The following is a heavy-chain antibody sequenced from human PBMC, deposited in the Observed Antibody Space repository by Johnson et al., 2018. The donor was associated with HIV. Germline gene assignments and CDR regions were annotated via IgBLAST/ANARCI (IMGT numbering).Heavy chain of an antibody. D-gene: IGHD4-17*01. CDR1: GFTFTNAW. V-gene: IGHV3-48*01. CDR2: ISSSGDII. Sequence: VQLVESGGGLVKPGGSLRLSCAASGFTFTNAWMTWVRQAPGKGLEWLSFISSSGDIIRYADSVKGRFTISRDNSKNTLYLQVNSLRPEDTAVYFCANLNDYGDYWGPDAFDIWGQGTMVTVSS. J-gene: IGHJ3*02. CDR3: ANLNDYGDYWGPDAFDI.